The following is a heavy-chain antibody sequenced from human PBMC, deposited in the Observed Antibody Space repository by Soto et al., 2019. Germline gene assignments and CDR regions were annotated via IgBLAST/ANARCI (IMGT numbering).Heavy chain of an antibody. CDR3: ARHVGYYDYIWGSYRYTRFDY. CDR2: IYYSGST. J-gene: IGHJ4*02. CDR1: GGSISSSSYY. V-gene: IGHV4-39*01. D-gene: IGHD3-16*02. Sequence: QLQLQESGPGLVKPSETLSLTCTVSGGSISSSSYYWGWIRQPPGKGLEWIGSIYYSGSTYYNPSLKSRVTISLDTSKNQFSLKLSSVTAADTAVYYCARHVGYYDYIWGSYRYTRFDYWGQGTLVTVSS.